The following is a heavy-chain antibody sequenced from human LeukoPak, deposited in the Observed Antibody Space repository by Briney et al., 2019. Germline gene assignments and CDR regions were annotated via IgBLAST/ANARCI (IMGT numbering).Heavy chain of an antibody. CDR2: IYYSGTT. D-gene: IGHD2-15*01. V-gene: IGHV4-39*01. CDR3: ARMPVGWYFDY. CDR1: GGSISSNNDY. J-gene: IGHJ4*02. Sequence: PSETLSLTCTVSGGSISSNNDYWGWIRQPPGKGLEWIGSIYYSGTTYYNPSLKSRVTISVDTSKNQFSLKLSSVTAADTAVCHCARMPVGWYFDYWGQGALVTVSS.